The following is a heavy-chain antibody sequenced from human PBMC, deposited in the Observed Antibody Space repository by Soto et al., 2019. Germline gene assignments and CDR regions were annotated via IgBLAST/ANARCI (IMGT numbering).Heavy chain of an antibody. V-gene: IGHV1-69*13. D-gene: IGHD3-22*01. CDR3: TRDRKYYYDSSGYCLGY. CDR2: IIPIFGTA. J-gene: IGHJ4*02. CDR1: GGTFSSYA. Sequence: SVKVSCKASGGTFSSYAISWVRQAPGQGLEWMGGIIPIFGTANYAQKFQGRVTITADESTSTAYMELSSLRSEDTAVYYCTRDRKYYYDSSGYCLGYWGQGTLVTVSS.